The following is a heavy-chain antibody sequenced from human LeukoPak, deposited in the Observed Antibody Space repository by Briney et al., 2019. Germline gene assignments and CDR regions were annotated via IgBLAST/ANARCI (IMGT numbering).Heavy chain of an antibody. Sequence: GRSLRLSCAASGFTFNDYAMHWVRQAPGKGLEWVSGISWNSGSIGYADSVKGRFTISRDNAKNSLYLQMNSLRAEDMALYYCAKAVAGTTADFDYWGQGTLVTVSS. CDR3: AKAVAGTTADFDY. D-gene: IGHD6-19*01. J-gene: IGHJ4*02. CDR1: GFTFNDYA. CDR2: ISWNSGSI. V-gene: IGHV3-9*03.